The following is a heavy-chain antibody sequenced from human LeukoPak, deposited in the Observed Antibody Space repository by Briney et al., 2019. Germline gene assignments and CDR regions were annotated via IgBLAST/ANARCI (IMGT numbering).Heavy chain of an antibody. V-gene: IGHV1-69*04. CDR3: ARGSWSYGYYQDY. CDR1: GGTFSSYA. J-gene: IGHJ4*02. D-gene: IGHD4-17*01. CDR2: IIPILGIA. Sequence: LVKVSCKASGGTFSSYAISWVRQAPGQGLEWMGRIIPILGIANYAQKFQGRVTITADKSTSTAYMELSSLRSEDTAVYYCARGSWSYGYYQDYWGQGTLVTVSS.